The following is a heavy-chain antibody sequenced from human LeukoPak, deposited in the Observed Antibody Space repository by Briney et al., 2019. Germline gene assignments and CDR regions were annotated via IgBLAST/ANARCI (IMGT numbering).Heavy chain of an antibody. CDR1: GFTLSSYA. D-gene: IGHD3-10*01. V-gene: IGHV3-30*04. J-gene: IGHJ4*02. CDR2: ISYDGRNT. CDR3: ARGGVESAWRADEFDN. Sequence: GGSLRLSCAASGFTLSSYAMHWGRPAPGKGLEWVADISYDGRNTYYADYVKGRFTISRDNSKNTLYLQMNSLRAEDTAVYYCARGGVESAWRADEFDNWGQRTLVTVSS.